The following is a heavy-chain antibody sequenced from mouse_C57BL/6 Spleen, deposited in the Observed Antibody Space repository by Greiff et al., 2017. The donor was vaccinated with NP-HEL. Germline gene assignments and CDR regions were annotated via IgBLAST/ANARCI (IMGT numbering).Heavy chain of an antibody. CDR2: IHPNSGST. CDR3: ACGYYRYYAMDY. D-gene: IGHD2-3*01. V-gene: IGHV1-64*01. J-gene: IGHJ4*01. CDR1: GYTFTSYW. Sequence: QVQLQQPGAELVKPGASVKLSCKASGYTFTSYWMHWVKQRPGQGLEWIGMIHPNSGSTNYNEKFKSKATLTVDKSSSTAYMQLSSLTSEDSAVYYCACGYYRYYAMDYWGQGTSVTVSS.